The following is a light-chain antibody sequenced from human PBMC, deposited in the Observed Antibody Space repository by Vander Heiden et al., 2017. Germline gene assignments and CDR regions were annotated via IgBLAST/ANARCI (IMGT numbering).Light chain of an antibody. Sequence: QSVLTQPPSASGTPGQRATISCSGSSSNIGSSYVYWSQQLPGTAPTLVIHSSNQRPSGVPERFSGSKSGTSASLAISGLRSEDEAYYYCASWDDSLRGRVFGGGTKLTVL. CDR3: ASWDDSLRGRV. CDR1: SSNIGSSY. J-gene: IGLJ3*02. V-gene: IGLV1-47*01. CDR2: SSN.